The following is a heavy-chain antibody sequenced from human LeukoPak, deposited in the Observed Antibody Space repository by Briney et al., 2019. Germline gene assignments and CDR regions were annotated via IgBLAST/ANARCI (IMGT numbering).Heavy chain of an antibody. CDR2: ISSSSSTI. D-gene: IGHD2-8*01. Sequence: GGSLRLSCAASGFTFDDYGMSWVRQAPGKGLECVSYISSSSSTIYYADSVKGRFTISRDDAKNSLYLQMNSLRAEDTAVYYCARDVSNWGQGTLVTVSS. V-gene: IGHV3-48*01. CDR3: ARDVSN. CDR1: GFTFDDYG. J-gene: IGHJ4*02.